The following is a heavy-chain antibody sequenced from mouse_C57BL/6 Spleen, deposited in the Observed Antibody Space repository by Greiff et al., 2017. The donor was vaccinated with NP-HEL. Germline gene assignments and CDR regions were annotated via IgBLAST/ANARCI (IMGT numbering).Heavy chain of an antibody. V-gene: IGHV3-6*01. CDR2: ISYDGSN. CDR1: GYSITSGYY. J-gene: IGHJ2*01. Sequence: EVKLQESGPGLVKPSQSLSLTCSVTGYSITSGYYWNWIRQFPGNKLEWMGYISYDGSNNYNPSLKNRISITRATSKNQFFLKLNSVTTEDTATYYWARDSAGYEDYWGQGAALTVAS. CDR3: ARDSAGYEDY. D-gene: IGHD3-2*02.